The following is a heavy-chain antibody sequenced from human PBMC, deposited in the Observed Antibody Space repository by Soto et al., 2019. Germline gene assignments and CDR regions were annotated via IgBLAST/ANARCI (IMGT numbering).Heavy chain of an antibody. Sequence: ASVKVSCQASGYTFTSYFIHWVRQAPGQGLEWMGIINSGGGSTSSAQKFRGRITVTRDTSTSTVYMELSSLRSEDTAVYYCARDPNVALTYDYYGMDVWGQGTTVTVSS. CDR1: GYTFTSYF. CDR2: INSGGGST. J-gene: IGHJ6*02. CDR3: ARDPNVALTYDYYGMDV. V-gene: IGHV1-46*01.